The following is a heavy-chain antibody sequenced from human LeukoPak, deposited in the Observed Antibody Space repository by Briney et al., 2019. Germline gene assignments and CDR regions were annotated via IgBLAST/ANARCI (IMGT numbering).Heavy chain of an antibody. CDR1: GFTFSSYA. CDR3: AKVVVAARDAFDI. Sequence: GGSLRLSCAASGFTFSSYAMSWVRQAPGKGLEWVSAISGSGGSTYYADSVKGRFTISRDNSKNTLYLQMNSLKAEDTAVYYCAKVVVAARDAFDIWGQGTMVTVSS. D-gene: IGHD2-15*01. CDR2: ISGSGGST. V-gene: IGHV3-23*01. J-gene: IGHJ3*02.